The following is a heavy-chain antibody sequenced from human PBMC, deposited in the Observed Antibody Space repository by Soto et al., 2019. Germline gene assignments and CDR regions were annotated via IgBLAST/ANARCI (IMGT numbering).Heavy chain of an antibody. CDR1: GFTFSNYG. D-gene: IGHD2-21*01. CDR3: ARIYTGGPGEQIYYYYYYMDV. CDR2: IWYDGSNK. Sequence: GGSLRLSCAASGFTFSNYGMHWVHQAPGKGLEWVAVIWYDGSNKYYADSVKGRFTISRDNSKNTLYLQMNTLRAEDTAVYYCARIYTGGPGEQIYYYYYYMDVWGKGTTVTVSS. V-gene: IGHV3-33*01. J-gene: IGHJ6*03.